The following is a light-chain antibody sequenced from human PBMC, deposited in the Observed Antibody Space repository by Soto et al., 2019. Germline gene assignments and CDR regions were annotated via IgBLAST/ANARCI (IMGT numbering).Light chain of an antibody. CDR1: QTVNGNY. CDR2: GTS. J-gene: IGKJ1*01. V-gene: IGKV3-20*01. CDR3: QQCGSLPGT. Sequence: ETVLTQSPGTLSLSPGERATLSCRASQTVNGNYLGWYQQEPGQAPRLLIYGTSSRATGIPDRFSGSGSGTDFTLTISRLEPEDFAVYYCQQCGSLPGTFGQGTRVDIK.